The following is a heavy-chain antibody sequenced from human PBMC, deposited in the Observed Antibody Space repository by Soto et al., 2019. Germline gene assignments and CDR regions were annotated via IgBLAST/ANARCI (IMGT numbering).Heavy chain of an antibody. D-gene: IGHD3-3*01. Sequence: QVQLQESGPGLVKPSQTLSLTCTVSGGSISSGGYYWSWIRQHPGKGLEWIGYIYYSGSTYYNPSLKNRVTRSVDTSKNHFSLKLSSVTAADTAVYYCAREVDFGLPRWFDPWGQGTLVTVSS. CDR2: IYYSGST. CDR3: AREVDFGLPRWFDP. V-gene: IGHV4-31*03. J-gene: IGHJ5*02. CDR1: GGSISSGGYY.